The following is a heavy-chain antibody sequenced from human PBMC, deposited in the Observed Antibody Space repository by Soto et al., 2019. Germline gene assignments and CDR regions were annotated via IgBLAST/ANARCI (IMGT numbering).Heavy chain of an antibody. D-gene: IGHD6-19*01. V-gene: IGHV3-21*01. CDR3: ARISAVAGLGGDGTDY. CDR2: ISSSSSYI. Sequence: GSLRLSCAASGFTCSSYSMNWVRQAPGKGLEWVSSISSSSSYIYYADSVKGRFTISRDNAKNSLYLQMNSLRAEDTAVYYCARISAVAGLGGDGTDYWGQGTLVTVSS. CDR1: GFTCSSYS. J-gene: IGHJ4*02.